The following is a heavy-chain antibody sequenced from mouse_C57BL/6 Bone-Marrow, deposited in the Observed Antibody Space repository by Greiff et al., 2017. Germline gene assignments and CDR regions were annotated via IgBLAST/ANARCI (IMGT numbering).Heavy chain of an antibody. Sequence: EVQLQQPGPELVKPGASVKLPCKASGYTFTDYNMDWVKQSNGKSLEWIGDINPNNGGTIYNQKFKGKATLTVDKSSSTAYMERRSLTSEDTAVYYCARGGLRYPLAYWGQGTLVTVSA. CDR1: GYTFTDYN. D-gene: IGHD1-1*01. CDR3: ARGGLRYPLAY. J-gene: IGHJ3*01. V-gene: IGHV1-18*01. CDR2: INPNNGGT.